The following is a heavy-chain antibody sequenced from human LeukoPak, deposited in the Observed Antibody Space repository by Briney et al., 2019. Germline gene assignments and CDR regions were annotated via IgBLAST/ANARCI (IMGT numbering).Heavy chain of an antibody. J-gene: IGHJ6*03. V-gene: IGHV4-34*01. CDR2: INHSGST. CDR3: ARGNRYSSDPTSYYMDV. Sequence: ASETLSLTCAVYGGSFSGYYWSWIRQPPGKGLEWIGEINHSGSTNYNPSLKSRVTISVDTSKNQFSLKLSSVTAADTAVYYCARGNRYSSDPTSYYMDVWGKGTTVTVSS. D-gene: IGHD6-19*01. CDR1: GGSFSGYY.